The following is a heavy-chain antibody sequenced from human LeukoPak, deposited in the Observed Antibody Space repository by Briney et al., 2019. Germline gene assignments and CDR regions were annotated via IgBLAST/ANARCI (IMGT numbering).Heavy chain of an antibody. D-gene: IGHD6-19*01. V-gene: IGHV4-39*07. J-gene: IGHJ4*02. Sequence: SETLSLTCTVSGGSISSYYWSWIRQPPGKGLEWIGSIYYSGSTYYNPSLKSRVTISVDTSKNQFSLKLSSVTAADTAVYYCASNLETSGWYDGYWGQGTLVTVSS. CDR2: IYYSGST. CDR1: GGSISSYY. CDR3: ASNLETSGWYDGY.